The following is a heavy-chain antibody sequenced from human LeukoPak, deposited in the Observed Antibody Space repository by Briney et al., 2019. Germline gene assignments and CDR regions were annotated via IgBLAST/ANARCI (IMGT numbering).Heavy chain of an antibody. D-gene: IGHD5-18*01. CDR1: GGSISSSSYY. J-gene: IGHJ4*02. CDR3: ARQGYSYGLTYYFDY. V-gene: IGHV4-39*01. Sequence: SETLSLTCTVSGGSISSSSYYWGWIRQPPGKGLEWIGSIYYSGSTYHNPSLKSRVTISVDTSKNQFSLKLSSVTAADTAVYYCARQGYSYGLTYYFDYWGQGTLVTVSS. CDR2: IYYSGST.